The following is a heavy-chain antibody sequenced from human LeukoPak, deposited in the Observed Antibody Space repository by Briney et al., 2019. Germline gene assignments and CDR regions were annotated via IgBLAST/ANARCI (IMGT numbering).Heavy chain of an antibody. Sequence: GGSLRLSCAASGFTFSNFWMSWVRQAPGKGLEWVANIKQDGSEKYYMDSVKGRFTISRDNARNSLYLQMHSLRAEDTAVYYCARALSAYYDKVWGSYRYGPFDYWGQGTLVTVSS. J-gene: IGHJ4*02. CDR1: GFTFSNFW. CDR2: IKQDGSEK. D-gene: IGHD3-16*02. V-gene: IGHV3-7*01. CDR3: ARALSAYYDKVWGSYRYGPFDY.